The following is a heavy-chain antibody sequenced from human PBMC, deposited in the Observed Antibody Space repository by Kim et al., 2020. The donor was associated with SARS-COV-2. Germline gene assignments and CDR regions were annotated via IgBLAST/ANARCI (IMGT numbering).Heavy chain of an antibody. CDR1: GFTFDDYA. Sequence: GGSLRLSCAASGFTFDDYAMHWVRQAPGKGLEWVSGISWNSGSIGYADSVKGRFTISRDNAKNSLYLQMNSLRAEDTALYYCAKFPHDYGDYGSDYWGQGTLVTVSS. CDR3: AKFPHDYGDYGSDY. V-gene: IGHV3-9*01. CDR2: ISWNSGSI. D-gene: IGHD4-17*01. J-gene: IGHJ4*02.